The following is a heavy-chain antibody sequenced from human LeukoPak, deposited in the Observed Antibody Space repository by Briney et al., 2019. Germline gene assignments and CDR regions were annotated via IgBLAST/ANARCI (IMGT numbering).Heavy chain of an antibody. CDR3: ARESGGEDYFDY. CDR1: GGSISRGGYY. D-gene: IGHD2-21*01. V-gene: IGHV4-31*03. Sequence: PSQTLSLTCTVSGGSISRGGYYWSWIRQHPGKGLEWIGYIYYSGSTYYNPSLKSRVTISVDTSKNQFSLKLSSVTAADTAVYYCARESGGEDYFDYWGQGTLVTVSS. J-gene: IGHJ4*02. CDR2: IYYSGST.